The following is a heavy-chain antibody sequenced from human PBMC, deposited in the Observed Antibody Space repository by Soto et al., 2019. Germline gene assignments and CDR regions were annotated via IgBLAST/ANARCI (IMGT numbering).Heavy chain of an antibody. D-gene: IGHD2-2*01. CDR3: ARDLPAVQRAFQY. CDR1: VVSISSYF. V-gene: IGHV4-59*01. J-gene: IGHJ4*02. CDR2: VYYTGTT. Sequence: SETLSLTCTFSVVSISSYFYICVRHPPGKGLEWIGSVYYTGTTDYNPSLKSRVTISVDTSKTQFSLNLRSVTAADTAVYYCARDLPAVQRAFQYWGRGTLVIVSS.